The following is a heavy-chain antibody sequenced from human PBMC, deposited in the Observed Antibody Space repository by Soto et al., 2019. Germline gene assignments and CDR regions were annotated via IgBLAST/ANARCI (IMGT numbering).Heavy chain of an antibody. J-gene: IGHJ4*02. CDR2: IYYSGST. D-gene: IGHD4-17*01. V-gene: IGHV4-31*03. CDR3: ASGDYWYYFDY. Sequence: SETLSLTCTVSGGSISSGGYYWSWIRQHPGKGLERIGYIYYSGSTYYNPSLKSRVTISVDTSKNQFSLKLSSVTAADTAVYYCASGDYWYYFDYWGQGTLVTVSS. CDR1: GGSISSGGYY.